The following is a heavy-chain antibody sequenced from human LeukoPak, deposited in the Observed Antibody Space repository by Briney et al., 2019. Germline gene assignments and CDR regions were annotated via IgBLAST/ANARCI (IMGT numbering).Heavy chain of an antibody. J-gene: IGHJ6*03. V-gene: IGHV4-59*01. Sequence: SETLPLTCTGLGGSISSYYWSWIRQAPGKGPEWISYVHYSGTTNYNPSHKSRVIISVDTSKNQFSLKLSSVTAADTAVYYCARVSWFHGSSYDYMDDWGKGTTVTVSS. CDR2: VHYSGTT. D-gene: IGHD3-9*01. CDR1: GGSISSYY. CDR3: ARVSWFHGSSYDYMDD.